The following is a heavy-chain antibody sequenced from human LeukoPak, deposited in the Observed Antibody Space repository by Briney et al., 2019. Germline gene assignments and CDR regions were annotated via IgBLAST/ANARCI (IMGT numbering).Heavy chain of an antibody. V-gene: IGHV4-34*01. J-gene: IGHJ5*02. CDR3: ARVYDFWSGSRDNWFDP. Sequence: PSETLSLTCAVYGGSFSGYYWSWIRQPPGKGLEWIGEINHSGSTNYNPSLKSRVTISVDTSKNQFSLKLSSVTAADTAVYYCARVYDFWSGSRDNWFDPWGQGTLVTVSS. CDR2: INHSGST. D-gene: IGHD3-3*01. CDR1: GGSFSGYY.